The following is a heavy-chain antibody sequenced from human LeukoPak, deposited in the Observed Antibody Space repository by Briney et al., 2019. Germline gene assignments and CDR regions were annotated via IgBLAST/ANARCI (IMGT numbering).Heavy chain of an antibody. CDR1: GFTFSNYW. CDR3: ARPTVTTGVDAFDI. Sequence: GGSLRLSCAASGFTFSNYWMTWVRQAPGKGLEWVANIKQDDSEKYYVDSVRGRFTISRDNAKNSLYLQMNSLRAEDTAVYYCARPTVTTGVDAFDIWGQGTKVTVSS. CDR2: IKQDDSEK. D-gene: IGHD4-11*01. V-gene: IGHV3-7*01. J-gene: IGHJ3*02.